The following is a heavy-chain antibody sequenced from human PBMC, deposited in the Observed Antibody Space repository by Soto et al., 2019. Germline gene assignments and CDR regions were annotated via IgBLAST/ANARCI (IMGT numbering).Heavy chain of an antibody. CDR2: INPNSGGT. V-gene: IGHV1-2*02. CDR3: ARQISGDSDAFDI. J-gene: IGHJ3*02. CDR1: GYTFTGYY. Sequence: QVQLVQSGAEVKKPGALVKVSCKASGYTFTGYYMHWVRQAPGQGLERMGWINPNSGGTNYGQKFQGRVTMTRDTSISTAYMELSRLRSDDTAVYYCARQISGDSDAFDIWGQGTMVTVSS. D-gene: IGHD2-21*02.